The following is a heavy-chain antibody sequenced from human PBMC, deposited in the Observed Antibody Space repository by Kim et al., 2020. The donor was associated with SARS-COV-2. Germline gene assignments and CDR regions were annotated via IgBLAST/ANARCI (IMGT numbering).Heavy chain of an antibody. V-gene: IGHV3-21*01. CDR2: ISSSGSYR. D-gene: IGHD1-1*01. Sequence: GGSLRLSCAASGFTFSSYSMNWVRQAPGKGLEWVSTISSSGSYRYYADSVKGRFTISRDNAKNSLYLQMNSLTAEDTAVYYCARHLEGPFDHWGQGTLVTVSS. CDR1: GFTFSSYS. J-gene: IGHJ4*02. CDR3: ARHLEGPFDH.